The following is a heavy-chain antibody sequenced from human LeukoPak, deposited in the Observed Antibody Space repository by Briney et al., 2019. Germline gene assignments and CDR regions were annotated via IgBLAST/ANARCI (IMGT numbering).Heavy chain of an antibody. D-gene: IGHD3-22*01. CDR3: ARVNNYYDSSGSSTNWFDP. CDR2: IYTSGST. J-gene: IGHJ5*02. V-gene: IGHV4-61*02. CDR1: GGSISSGSYY. Sequence: SETLSLTCTVSGGSISSGSYYWSWIRQPAGKGLEWIGRIYTSGSTNYNPSLKSRVTISVDTSKNQFSLKLSSVTAADTAVYYCARVNNYYDSSGSSTNWFDPWGQGTLVTVSS.